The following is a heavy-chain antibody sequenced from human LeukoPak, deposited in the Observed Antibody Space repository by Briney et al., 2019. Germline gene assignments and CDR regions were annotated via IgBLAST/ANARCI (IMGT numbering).Heavy chain of an antibody. D-gene: IGHD6-19*01. CDR3: ARCIAVAGTGFDY. CDR1: GGSISSSSYY. V-gene: IGHV4-39*01. Sequence: SETLSLSCTVSGGSISSSSYYWGWIRQPPGVGLEWMGSIYYSGSTHNNPSLKSRLTISVDTSNNQFSLTLSSVPAADTAVYYCARCIAVAGTGFDYWGQGTLVTVSS. J-gene: IGHJ4*02. CDR2: IYYSGST.